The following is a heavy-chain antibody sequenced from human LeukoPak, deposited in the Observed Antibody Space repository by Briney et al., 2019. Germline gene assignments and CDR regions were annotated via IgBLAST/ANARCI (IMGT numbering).Heavy chain of an antibody. CDR1: GFTFSSYW. CDR2: IKSDGSST. Sequence: GGSLRLSCAASGFTFSSYWMHWVRQAPGKGLVWVSRIKSDGSSTTYADSVKGRFTISRDNAKNTLYLQMNSLRAEDTAVYYCARGLEYYDYVWGSYRFDVFDVWGQGTMVTVSS. CDR3: ARGLEYYDYVWGSYRFDVFDV. V-gene: IGHV3-74*01. J-gene: IGHJ3*01. D-gene: IGHD3-16*02.